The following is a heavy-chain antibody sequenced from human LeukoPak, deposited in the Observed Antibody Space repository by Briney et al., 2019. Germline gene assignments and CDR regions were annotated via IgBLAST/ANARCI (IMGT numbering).Heavy chain of an antibody. J-gene: IGHJ4*02. CDR1: GGPINNYC. CDR2: VSYSGST. V-gene: IGHV4-59*12. CDR3: ARGGWRPDY. Sequence: SETLSLTCTVSGGPINNYCWNWIRQAPGKGLEWMGYVSYSGSTNYNPSLKSRVTISLDSSRNQFSLKLSSVAAADTAVYYCARGGWRPDYWGQGTLVTVSS.